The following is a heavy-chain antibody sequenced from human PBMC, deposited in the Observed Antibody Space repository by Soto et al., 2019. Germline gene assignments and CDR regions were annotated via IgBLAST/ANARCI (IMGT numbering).Heavy chain of an antibody. J-gene: IGHJ6*02. V-gene: IGHV1-2*04. Sequence: QVPLVQSGAEVKKPGASVKVSCKASGYSFSDYHIHWVRQAPGQGLEWLGRINPKSGGTSSAQKFQGWVTMTRDTSISTAYMELTRLRSDDTAVYFCARGHSTDCSNGVCSFFYNHEMDVWGQGTTVTVSS. CDR3: ARGHSTDCSNGVCSFFYNHEMDV. CDR2: INPKSGGT. CDR1: GYSFSDYH. D-gene: IGHD2-8*01.